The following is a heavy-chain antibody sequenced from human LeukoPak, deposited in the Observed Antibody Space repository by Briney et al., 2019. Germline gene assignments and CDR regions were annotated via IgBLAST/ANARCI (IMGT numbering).Heavy chain of an antibody. J-gene: IGHJ3*02. CDR3: AREVGIHAFTN. CDR2: IDPNSGGT. D-gene: IGHD5-18*01. CDR1: GYTFTGKH. V-gene: IGHV1-2*04. Sequence: GASVKVSCKASGYTFTGKHVHWERQAPGQGLEWMGWIDPNSGGTNYAQKFQGWVTMTSDTSISTAYMELSSLKSDDTAIYYCAREVGIHAFTNWGQGTMVTVT.